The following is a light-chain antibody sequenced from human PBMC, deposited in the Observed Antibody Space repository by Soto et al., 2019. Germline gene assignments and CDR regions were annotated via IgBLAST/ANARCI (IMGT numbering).Light chain of an antibody. Sequence: EIVMTQSPATLSVSPGERATLSCRASQRVSRNLAWYQQKPGQAPRLLIYDVSNRATGIPARFSGSGSGTDFSLTISSLEPEDFAVYYCQQSSHWPRTFGQGTKVDIK. V-gene: IGKV3-11*01. J-gene: IGKJ1*01. CDR2: DVS. CDR3: QQSSHWPRT. CDR1: QRVSRN.